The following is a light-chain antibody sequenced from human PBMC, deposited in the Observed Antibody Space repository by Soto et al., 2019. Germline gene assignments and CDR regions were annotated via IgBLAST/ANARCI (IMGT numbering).Light chain of an antibody. CDR2: KVS. CDR3: RQGTHGPQT. Sequence: DVVMTQSPLSLPVTLGQPASISCRSSQSLVYSDGNTYLNWFQQRPGQSPRRLIYKVSNRDSGVPDRLSGSGSGTDFTLKIRSVEAEDVGVCYGRQGTHGPQTLRQGPEVEIK. J-gene: IGKJ1*01. CDR1: QSLVYSDGNTY. V-gene: IGKV2-30*01.